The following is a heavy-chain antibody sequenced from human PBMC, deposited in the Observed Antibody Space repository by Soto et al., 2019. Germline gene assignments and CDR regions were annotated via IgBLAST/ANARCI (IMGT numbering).Heavy chain of an antibody. CDR1: GFTFSSYA. D-gene: IGHD3-16*02. Sequence: GGSLRLSCAASGFTFSSYAMHWVRQAPGKGLEWVAVISYDGSNKYYADSVKGRFTISRDNSKNTLYLQMNSLRAEDTAVYYCARDHHDYVWGSYPVYGGFDYWGQGTLVTVSS. J-gene: IGHJ4*02. V-gene: IGHV3-30-3*01. CDR2: ISYDGSNK. CDR3: ARDHHDYVWGSYPVYGGFDY.